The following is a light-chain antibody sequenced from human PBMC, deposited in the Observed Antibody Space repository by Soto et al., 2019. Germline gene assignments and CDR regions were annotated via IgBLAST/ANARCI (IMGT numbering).Light chain of an antibody. J-gene: IGKJ4*01. Sequence: DIVMTQSPLSLPVTPGEPASISCRSSQSLLYSDGLNYLYWYLQKPGQSPHLRIYLGTNRASGVPARFSVSGSGTDFTLKISRVEAEDVGVYYCLYVIKLPHNFGVRTKVEIK. CDR2: LGT. V-gene: IGKV2-28*01. CDR1: QSLLYSDGLNY. CDR3: LYVIKLPHN.